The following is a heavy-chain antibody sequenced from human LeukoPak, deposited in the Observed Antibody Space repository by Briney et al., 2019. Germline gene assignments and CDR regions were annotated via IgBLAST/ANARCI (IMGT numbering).Heavy chain of an antibody. Sequence: PSETLSLTCTVSGGSISYYYWSWLRQPPGKGLEWIGYIYYSGSTNYNPSLGSRVTISVDTSKNQFSLKLTSVTAADTAVYYCARGSGYSSGWRIDYWGQGTLVTVSS. J-gene: IGHJ4*02. D-gene: IGHD6-19*01. V-gene: IGHV4-59*01. CDR1: GGSISYYY. CDR3: ARGSGYSSGWRIDY. CDR2: IYYSGST.